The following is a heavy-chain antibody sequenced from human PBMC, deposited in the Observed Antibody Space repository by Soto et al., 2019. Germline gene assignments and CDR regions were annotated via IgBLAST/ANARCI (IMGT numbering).Heavy chain of an antibody. D-gene: IGHD2-15*01. CDR1: GFTFSNYW. Sequence: EVQLVESGGGLVQPGGSLRLSCAVSGFTFSNYWMHWVSQAPGKVLVWVSRINSDGSSTSYADSVKGRFTISRDNAKNTLYLDIYRLRTEYTSVTYCTRGLSVGVPYLGQGTLVTVSS. V-gene: IGHV3-74*01. J-gene: IGHJ4*02. CDR3: TRGLSVGVPY. CDR2: INSDGSST.